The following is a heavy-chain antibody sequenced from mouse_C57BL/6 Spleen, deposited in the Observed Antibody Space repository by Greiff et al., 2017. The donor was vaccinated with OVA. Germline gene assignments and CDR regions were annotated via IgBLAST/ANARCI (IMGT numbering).Heavy chain of an antibody. CDR2: IDPSDSYT. J-gene: IGHJ3*01. CDR1: GYTFTSYW. Sequence: QVQLQQSGAELVMPGASVKLSCKASGYTFTSYWMHWVKQRPGQGLEWIGEIDPSDSYTNYNQKFKGKSTLTVDKSSSTAYMQLSSLTAEDSAVYYCARGGVLRLACWGQGTRVTVAA. V-gene: IGHV1-69*01. D-gene: IGHD1-1*01. CDR3: ARGGVLRLAC.